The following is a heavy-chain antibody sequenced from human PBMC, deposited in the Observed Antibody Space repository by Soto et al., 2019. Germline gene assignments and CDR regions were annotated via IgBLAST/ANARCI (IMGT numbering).Heavy chain of an antibody. CDR1: GGSFSKSG. CDR3: ARGTSGSYYSFDS. J-gene: IGHJ4*02. D-gene: IGHD3-10*01. Sequence: SVKVSCKDSGGSFSKSGITWVRQAPGQGLEWMGGLSPILGTPNYARKFQGRVTITAGESTSTAYMELSSLRSEDTAVYYCARGTSGSYYSFDSWGQGTLVTVSS. V-gene: IGHV1-69*13. CDR2: LSPILGTP.